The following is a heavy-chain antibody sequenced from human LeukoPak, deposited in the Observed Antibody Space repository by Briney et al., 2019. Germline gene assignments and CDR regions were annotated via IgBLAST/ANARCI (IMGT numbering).Heavy chain of an antibody. V-gene: IGHV3-23*01. CDR2: ISASGGST. CDR3: AKDRGYYVDTGTINF. Sequence: GRSLRLSCAASGFTFSSYAMSWVRQAPGKGLEWVSAISASGGSTHYADSVRGRFTISRDNSKNTLYLQMNSLRAEDTAIYYCAKDRGYYVDTGTINFWGQGTLVTVSS. D-gene: IGHD3-22*01. CDR1: GFTFSSYA. J-gene: IGHJ4*02.